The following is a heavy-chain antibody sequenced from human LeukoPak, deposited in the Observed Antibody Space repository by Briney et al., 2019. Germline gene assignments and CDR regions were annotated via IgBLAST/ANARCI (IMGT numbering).Heavy chain of an antibody. J-gene: IGHJ4*02. CDR3: ARRGYEGATGGLRWKPVDS. CDR1: GGSFSSYY. Sequence: SETLSLTCTVSGGSFSSYYWSWFRQPAGKGLEWIGRIYTSGSTNYNPALKSRVTISVDTSKNQFSLTCSCVTAADPAAYCSARRGYEGATGGLRWKPVDSWGQGTLVTVSS. CDR2: IYTSGST. V-gene: IGHV4-4*07. D-gene: IGHD4-23*01.